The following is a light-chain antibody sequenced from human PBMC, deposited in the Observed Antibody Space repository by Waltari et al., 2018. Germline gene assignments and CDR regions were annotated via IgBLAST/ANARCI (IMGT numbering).Light chain of an antibody. CDR3: QQLNSYPLT. CDR2: AAS. J-gene: IGKJ4*01. Sequence: IPFTQSPSSLSASVGDRVTITCRASQDISSYLAWYQQKPGKAPKLLIYAASTLQSGVPSRFSGSGSGTDFTLTISSLQPEDFATYYCQQLNSYPLTFGGGTKVEIK. CDR1: QDISSY. V-gene: IGKV1-9*01.